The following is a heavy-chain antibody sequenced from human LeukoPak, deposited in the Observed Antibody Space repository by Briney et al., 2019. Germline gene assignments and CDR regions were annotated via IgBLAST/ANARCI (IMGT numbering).Heavy chain of an antibody. CDR3: ARGYYDFWTRYNWFDP. V-gene: IGHV1-2*02. CDR1: GYTFTGYY. CDR2: INPNSGGT. Sequence: ASVKVSCKASGYTFTGYYMHWVRQAPGQGLEWMGWINPNSGGTNYAQKFQGRVTMTRDTSISTAYMELSSLRSEDTAVYYCARGYYDFWTRYNWFDPWGQGTLVTVSS. J-gene: IGHJ5*02. D-gene: IGHD3-3*01.